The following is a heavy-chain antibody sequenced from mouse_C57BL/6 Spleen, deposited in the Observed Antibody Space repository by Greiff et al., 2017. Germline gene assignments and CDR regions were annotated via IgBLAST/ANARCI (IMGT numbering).Heavy chain of an antibody. CDR3: ARLRQPDGGYFDY. CDR1: GYTFTGYW. V-gene: IGHV1-9*01. J-gene: IGHJ2*01. D-gene: IGHD6-1*01. CDR2: ILPGSGST. Sequence: VKLQESGAELMKPGASVKLSCKATGYTFTGYWIEWVKQRPGHGLEWIGEILPGSGSTNYNEKFKGKATFPADTSSNTADMQLSSLTTEDSAIYYCARLRQPDGGYFDYWGQGTTLTVSS.